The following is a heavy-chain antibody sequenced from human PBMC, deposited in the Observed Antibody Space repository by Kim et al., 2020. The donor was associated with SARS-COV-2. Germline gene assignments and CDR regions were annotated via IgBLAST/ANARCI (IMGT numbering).Heavy chain of an antibody. J-gene: IGHJ4*02. CDR2: IHCKTGDT. CDR1: GYTFSDYH. D-gene: IGHD1-7*01. CDR3: GTWIPVLAGRVPY. Sequence: ASVKVSCKASGYTFSDYHIHWVRQAPGQGPELMAWIHCKTGDTTYSPMFQGRVTVTRDTSISPAYMDLSGLMSDDTAVYYCGTWIPVLAGRVPYWGQGTLGTVSS. V-gene: IGHV1-2*02.